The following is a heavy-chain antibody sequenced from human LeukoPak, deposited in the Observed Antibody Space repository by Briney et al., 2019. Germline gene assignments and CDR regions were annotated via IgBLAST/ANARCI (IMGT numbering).Heavy chain of an antibody. V-gene: IGHV3-66*01. CDR1: GFTFSSYT. CDR2: FYSGGDT. D-gene: IGHD3-22*01. CDR3: ARENYYDSSGPWFDP. Sequence: GGSLRLSCAASGFTFSSYTMNWVRQAPGKGLEWVSVFYSGGDTYYANSVRGRFTISRDNSKNTVFLQMNSLRAEDTAVYYCARENYYDSSGPWFDPWGQGTLVTVSS. J-gene: IGHJ5*02.